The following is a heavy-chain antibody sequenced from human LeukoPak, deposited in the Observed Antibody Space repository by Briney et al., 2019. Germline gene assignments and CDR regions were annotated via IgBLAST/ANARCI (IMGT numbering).Heavy chain of an antibody. D-gene: IGHD1-26*01. J-gene: IGHJ4*02. CDR1: GFTIRTYW. CDR3: ARDRSYSLEN. V-gene: IGHV3-74*01. Sequence: GGSLRLSCAASGFTIRTYWMHWVRQVPGKGLVWVSRINGDGSTTTYADSVKGRFTISRDNAKNTLYLQMNSLRAEDTAVYYCARDRSYSLENWGQGTLVTVSS. CDR2: INGDGSTT.